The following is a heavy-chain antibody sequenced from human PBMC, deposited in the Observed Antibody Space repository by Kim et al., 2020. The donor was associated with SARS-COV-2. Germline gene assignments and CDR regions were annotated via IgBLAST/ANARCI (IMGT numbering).Heavy chain of an antibody. J-gene: IGHJ4*02. D-gene: IGHD1-26*01. V-gene: IGHV1-69*02. CDR3: ASVRGSYTNFDY. Sequence: NYAQKFQGRVTITADKSTSTAYMELSSQRSEDTAVYYCASVRGSYTNFDYWGQGTLVTVSS.